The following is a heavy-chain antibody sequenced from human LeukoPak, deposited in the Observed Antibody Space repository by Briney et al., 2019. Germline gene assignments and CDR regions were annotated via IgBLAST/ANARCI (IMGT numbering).Heavy chain of an antibody. CDR1: GGSISSSSYY. J-gene: IGHJ5*02. V-gene: IGHV4-39*01. CDR3: ARHVISGLWFGELLLGWFDP. CDR2: IYYSGST. Sequence: SETLSLTCTVSGGSISSSSYYWGWIRQPPGKGLEWIGSIYYSGSTYYNPSLKSRVTISVDTSKNQFSLKLSSVTAADTAVYYCARHVISGLWFGELLLGWFDPWGQGTLVTVSS. D-gene: IGHD3-10*01.